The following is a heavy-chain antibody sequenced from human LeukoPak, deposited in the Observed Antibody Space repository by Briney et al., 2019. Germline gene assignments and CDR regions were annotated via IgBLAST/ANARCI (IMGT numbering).Heavy chain of an antibody. CDR2: ISSGSSYR. V-gene: IGHV3-21*01. CDR3: ARDGPKYCSNGVCYAPVDP. CDR1: GFTFSSYS. D-gene: IGHD2-8*01. J-gene: IGHJ5*02. Sequence: GGSLRLSCAASGFTFSSYSMNWVRQAPGKGLEWVSSISSGSSYRYYADSVKGRFTISRDNGKNSLYLQMNSLRAEDTAVYYCARDGPKYCSNGVCYAPVDPWGQGTLVTVSS.